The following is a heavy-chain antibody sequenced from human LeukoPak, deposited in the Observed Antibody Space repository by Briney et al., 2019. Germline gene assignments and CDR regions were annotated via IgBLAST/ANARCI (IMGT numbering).Heavy chain of an antibody. J-gene: IGHJ6*04. CDR3: AELGITMIGGV. V-gene: IGHV3-48*01. Sequence: QPGGSLRLSCAASGFTFSSYNMNWVRQAPGKGLEWVSYISSSSRTIYYADSVKGRFTISRDNAKNSLYLQMDSLRAEDTAVYYCAELGITMIGGVWGKGTTVTISS. CDR1: GFTFSSYN. CDR2: ISSSSRTI. D-gene: IGHD3-10*02.